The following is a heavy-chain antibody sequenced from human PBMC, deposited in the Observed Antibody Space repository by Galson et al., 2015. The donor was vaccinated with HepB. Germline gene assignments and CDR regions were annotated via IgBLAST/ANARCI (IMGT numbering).Heavy chain of an antibody. CDR2: ISTYNGGT. J-gene: IGHJ4*02. CDR1: GYTFTSYS. D-gene: IGHD4-17*01. CDR3: AREERDYGFL. Sequence: SVKVSCKASGYTFTSYSISWVRQAPGQGLEWMGWISTYNGGTNYAQNLQGRVTLTTDTSTSTAYMELRSLRSDDTAVYYCAREERDYGFLWGQGTLATVSS. V-gene: IGHV1-18*01.